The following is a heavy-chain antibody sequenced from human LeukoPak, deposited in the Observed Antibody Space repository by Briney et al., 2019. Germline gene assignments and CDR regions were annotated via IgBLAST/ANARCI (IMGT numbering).Heavy chain of an antibody. CDR2: IYYSGST. J-gene: IGHJ5*02. CDR3: ARIGSGLAFDP. D-gene: IGHD3-10*01. CDR1: GGSISSSSYY. V-gene: IGHV4-39*01. Sequence: SETLSLTCTVSGGSISSSSYYWGWIRQPPGKGLEWIGSIYYSGSTYYNPSLKSRVTISVDTSKNQFSLKLSSVAAADTAVYYCARIGSGLAFDPWGREPWSPSPQ.